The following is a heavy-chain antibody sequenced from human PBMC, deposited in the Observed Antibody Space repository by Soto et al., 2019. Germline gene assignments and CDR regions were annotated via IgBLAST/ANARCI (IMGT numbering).Heavy chain of an antibody. Sequence: LSLTCTVSGGSISSGGYYWSWIRQHPGKGLEWIGYIYYSGSTYYNPSLKSRVTISVDTSKNQFSLKLSSVTAADTAVYYCARSDYYDFWSGYHGYWFDPWGQGTLVTVSS. V-gene: IGHV4-31*03. CDR3: ARSDYYDFWSGYHGYWFDP. CDR1: GGSISSGGYY. J-gene: IGHJ5*02. D-gene: IGHD3-3*01. CDR2: IYYSGST.